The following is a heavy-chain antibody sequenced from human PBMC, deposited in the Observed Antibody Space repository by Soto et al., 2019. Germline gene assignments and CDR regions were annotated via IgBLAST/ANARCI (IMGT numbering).Heavy chain of an antibody. Sequence: SVKVSCKASGGTFSSYAISWVRQAPVQGLEWMGGIIPIFGTANYAQKFQGRVTITADESTSTAYMELSSLRSEDTAVYYCARDRNIVATIYNYYGMDVWGQGTTVTVS. CDR1: GGTFSSYA. CDR3: ARDRNIVATIYNYYGMDV. V-gene: IGHV1-69*01. J-gene: IGHJ6*02. CDR2: IIPIFGTA. D-gene: IGHD5-12*01.